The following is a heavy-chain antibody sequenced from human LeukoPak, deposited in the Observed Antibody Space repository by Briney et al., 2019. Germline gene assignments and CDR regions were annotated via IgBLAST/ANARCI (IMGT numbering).Heavy chain of an antibody. D-gene: IGHD3-16*02. CDR1: GFTFSSYW. CDR3: ARGVYDYVWGSYPVYYFDY. J-gene: IGHJ4*02. Sequence: GGSLRLSCAASGFTFSSYWMSWVRQAPGKGLEWVANIKQDGSEKYYVDSVKGRFTISRDNAKNSLYLQMNSLIAEDTAVYYCARGVYDYVWGSYPVYYFDYWGRGTLVTVYS. V-gene: IGHV3-7*01. CDR2: IKQDGSEK.